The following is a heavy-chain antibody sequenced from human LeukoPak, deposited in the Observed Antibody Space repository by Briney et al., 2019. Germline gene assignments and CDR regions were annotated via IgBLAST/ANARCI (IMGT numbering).Heavy chain of an antibody. Sequence: HTGGSLRLSCAASGFTFSSYGMHWVGQAPGKGLEWVAAIWYDGSNKYYADSVKGRFTISRDNSKNTLYLQMNSLRAEDTAVYYCAKDPMIVVVPRFDYWGQGTLVTVSS. CDR2: IWYDGSNK. J-gene: IGHJ4*02. CDR3: AKDPMIVVVPRFDY. V-gene: IGHV3-33*06. CDR1: GFTFSSYG. D-gene: IGHD3-22*01.